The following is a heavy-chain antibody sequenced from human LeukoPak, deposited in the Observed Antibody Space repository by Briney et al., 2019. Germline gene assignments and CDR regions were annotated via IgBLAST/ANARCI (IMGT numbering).Heavy chain of an antibody. CDR2: INHSGST. CDR3: AREGGWFDP. CDR1: GGSFSGYY. J-gene: IGHJ5*02. D-gene: IGHD3-16*01. V-gene: IGHV4-34*01. Sequence: PSETLSLSCAVYGGSFSGYYWSWIRQPPGKGLEWIGEINHSGSTNYNPSLKSRVTISVDTSKNQFSLKLSSVTAADTAVYYCAREGGWFDPWGQGTLVTVSS.